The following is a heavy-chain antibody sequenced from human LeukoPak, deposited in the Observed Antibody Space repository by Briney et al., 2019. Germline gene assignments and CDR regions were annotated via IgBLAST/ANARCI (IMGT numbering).Heavy chain of an antibody. CDR3: ARASWTMVRGVIRFDP. CDR2: IYYSGST. V-gene: IGHV4-30-4*01. CDR1: GGSISSGDYY. D-gene: IGHD3-10*01. J-gene: IGHJ5*02. Sequence: PSETLSLTCTVSGGSISSGDYYWSWIRQPPGKGLEWIGYIYYSGSTYYNPSLKSRVTISVDTSKNQFSLKLSSVTAADTAVYYCARASWTMVRGVIRFDPWGQGTLVTVSS.